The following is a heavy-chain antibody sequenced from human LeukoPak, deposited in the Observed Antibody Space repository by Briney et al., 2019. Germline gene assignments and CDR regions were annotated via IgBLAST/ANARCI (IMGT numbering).Heavy chain of an antibody. J-gene: IGHJ4*02. CDR1: GGTFSSYA. CDR3: ARFWGDYCSSTSCYYFDY. V-gene: IGHV1-69*13. Sequence: GASVKVSCKASGGTFSSYAISWVRQAPGQGLEWMGGIIPIFGTTNYAQKFQGRVTITADESTSTAYMELSSLRSEDTAVYYCARFWGDYCSSTSCYYFDYWGQGTLVTVSS. CDR2: IIPIFGTT. D-gene: IGHD2-2*01.